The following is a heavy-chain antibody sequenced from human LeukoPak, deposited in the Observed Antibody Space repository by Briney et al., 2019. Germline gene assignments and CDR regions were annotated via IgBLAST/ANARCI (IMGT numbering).Heavy chain of an antibody. CDR3: AKDRVVSREPAAFDV. CDR1: GFAFSSYG. D-gene: IGHD2-15*01. V-gene: IGHV3-30*02. CDR2: IRYDGSNK. J-gene: IGHJ3*01. Sequence: GGSLRLSCAASGFAFSSYGMHWVRQAPGKGLEGVACIRYDGSNKYYADSVKGRFTISRDNSKNTVHLQMNSLRAEDTAVYYCAKDRVVSREPAAFDVWGQGIMVTVSS.